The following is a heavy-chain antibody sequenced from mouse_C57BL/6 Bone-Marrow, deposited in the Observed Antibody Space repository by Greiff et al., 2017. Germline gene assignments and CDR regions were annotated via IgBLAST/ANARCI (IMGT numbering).Heavy chain of an antibody. CDR1: GYTFTSYW. CDR2: IDPSGSYT. D-gene: IGHD2-12*01. Sequence: VQLQQPGAELVMPGASVKLSCKASGYTFTSYWMHWVKQRPGQGLEWIGEIDPSGSYTNYNQKFKGKSTLTVDKSSRTAYMQLSSLTSEDSAVYYCALYYSDLDYWGQGTTLTVSS. J-gene: IGHJ2*01. V-gene: IGHV1-69*01. CDR3: ALYYSDLDY.